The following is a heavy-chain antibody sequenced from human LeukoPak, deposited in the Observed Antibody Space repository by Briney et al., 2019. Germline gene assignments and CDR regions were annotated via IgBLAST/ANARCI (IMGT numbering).Heavy chain of an antibody. CDR1: DASVTTYS. J-gene: IGHJ4*01. V-gene: IGHV4-4*07. CDR2: VYSSGAT. Sequence: SETLSLTCTVSDASVTTYSWSLLRQPAGKGLEWIGRVYSSGATKYNPSLRSRVTISADTSKNQFSLKLPSVTAADTAVYYCARDHYGSGSYKAYFDYWGHGIQVTVSS. CDR3: ARDHYGSGSYKAYFDY. D-gene: IGHD3-10*01.